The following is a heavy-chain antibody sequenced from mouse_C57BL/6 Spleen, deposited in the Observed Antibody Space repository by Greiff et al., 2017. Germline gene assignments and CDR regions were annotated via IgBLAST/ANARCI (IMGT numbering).Heavy chain of an antibody. Sequence: QVQLQQPGAELVKPGASVKLSCKASGYTFTSYWMQWVKQRPGQGLEWIGEIDPSDSYTNYNQKFKGKATLTVDTSSSTAYMQLSSLTSEDSAVYYCARGGYSYYWGQGTTLTVSS. CDR1: GYTFTSYW. J-gene: IGHJ2*01. CDR3: ARGGYSYY. V-gene: IGHV1-50*01. D-gene: IGHD2-3*01. CDR2: IDPSDSYT.